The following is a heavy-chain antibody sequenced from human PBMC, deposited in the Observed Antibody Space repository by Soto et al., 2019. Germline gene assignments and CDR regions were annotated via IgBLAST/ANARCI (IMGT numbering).Heavy chain of an antibody. D-gene: IGHD2-2*01. Sequence: GESLKISCKGSGYSFTSYWIGWVRQMPGKGLEWMGIIYPGDSDTRYSPSFQGQVTISADKSISTAYLQWSSLKASDTAMYYCARQIGGIVVVPAASAFDIWGQGTMVTVSS. J-gene: IGHJ3*02. CDR1: GYSFTSYW. CDR3: ARQIGGIVVVPAASAFDI. CDR2: IYPGDSDT. V-gene: IGHV5-51*01.